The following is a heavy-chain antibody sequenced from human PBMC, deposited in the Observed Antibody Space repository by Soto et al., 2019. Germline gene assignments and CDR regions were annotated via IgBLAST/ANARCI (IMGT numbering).Heavy chain of an antibody. CDR2: ISYDGSNK. CDR3: EKEQPGLGSSCPDY. CDR1: GFTFSSYG. Sequence: PGGSLRLSCAASGFTFSSYGMHWVRQAPGKGLEWVAVISYDGSNKYYADSVKGRFTISRDNSKNTLYLQMNSLRAEDTAVYYCEKEQPGLGSSCPDYWGQGTLVTV. D-gene: IGHD6-13*01. J-gene: IGHJ4*02. V-gene: IGHV3-30*18.